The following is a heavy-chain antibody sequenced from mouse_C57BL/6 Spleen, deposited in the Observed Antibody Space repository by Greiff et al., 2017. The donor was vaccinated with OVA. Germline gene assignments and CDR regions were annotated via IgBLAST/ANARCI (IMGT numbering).Heavy chain of an antibody. CDR3: ARDYDYFGAMDY. Sequence: EVQLVESGPGLVKPSQSLSLTCSVTGYSITSGYYWNWIRQFPGNKLEWMGYISYDGSNNYNPSLKNRISITRDTSKNQFFLKLNSVTTEDTATYYCARDYDYFGAMDYWGQGTSVTVSS. CDR1: GYSITSGYY. CDR2: ISYDGSN. D-gene: IGHD2-4*01. V-gene: IGHV3-6*01. J-gene: IGHJ4*01.